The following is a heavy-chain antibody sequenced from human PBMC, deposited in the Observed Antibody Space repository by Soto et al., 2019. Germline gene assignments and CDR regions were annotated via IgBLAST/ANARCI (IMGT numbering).Heavy chain of an antibody. CDR2: IYYSAST. CDR3: ARLATRYYFDY. V-gene: IGHV4-59*01. Sequence: PSETLSLTCTVSGGSISSYYWSWIRQPPGKGLEWIGYIYYSASTNYNPSLKSRVTISVDTSKNQFSLKMSSVTAADTAVYYCARLATRYYFDYWGQGTLVTVSS. J-gene: IGHJ4*02. D-gene: IGHD1-1*01. CDR1: GGSISSYY.